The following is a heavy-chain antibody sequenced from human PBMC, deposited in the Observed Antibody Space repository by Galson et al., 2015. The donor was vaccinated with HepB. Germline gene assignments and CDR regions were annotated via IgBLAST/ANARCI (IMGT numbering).Heavy chain of an antibody. CDR3: TTDEYQFRFHDYGGWRKPPEGGE. J-gene: IGHJ4*02. CDR2: IKSKTDGGTT. V-gene: IGHV3-15*01. D-gene: IGHD4-23*01. Sequence: SLRLSCAASGFTFSNAWMSWVRQAPGKGLEWVGRIKSKTDGGTTDYAAPVKGRFTISRDDSKNTLYLQMNSLKTEDTAVYYCTTDEYQFRFHDYGGWRKPPEGGEWGQGTLVTVSS. CDR1: GFTFSNAW.